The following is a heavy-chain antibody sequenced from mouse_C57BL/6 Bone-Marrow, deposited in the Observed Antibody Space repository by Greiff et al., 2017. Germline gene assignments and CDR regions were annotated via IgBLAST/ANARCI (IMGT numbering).Heavy chain of an antibody. CDR3: ASRGLSWSYGKRSYFDY. J-gene: IGHJ2*01. D-gene: IGHD2-1*01. Sequence: QVQLQQSGAELMKPGASVKLSCKATGDTFTGYWIEWVTQRPGHGLEWIGEILPGSGSTNYNEKFKGKATFTADTSSNTAYMQLSSVTTEDSAIYYCASRGLSWSYGKRSYFDYWGQGTTLTVSS. V-gene: IGHV1-9*01. CDR1: GDTFTGYW. CDR2: ILPGSGST.